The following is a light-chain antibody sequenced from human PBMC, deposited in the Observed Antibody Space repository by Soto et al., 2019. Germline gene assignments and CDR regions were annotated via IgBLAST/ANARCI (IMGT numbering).Light chain of an antibody. Sequence: EIVLTRSPGTLSLSPGERVTLSCRASQSVTTRLAWYQHKPGQAPTLLMSGASNRASGVPVRFSGSGSGTDFTLTITRLEPEDFATYYCQQSYSRVTFGQGTKVDIK. J-gene: IGKJ1*01. CDR1: QSVTTR. V-gene: IGKV3-11*01. CDR3: QQSYSRVT. CDR2: GAS.